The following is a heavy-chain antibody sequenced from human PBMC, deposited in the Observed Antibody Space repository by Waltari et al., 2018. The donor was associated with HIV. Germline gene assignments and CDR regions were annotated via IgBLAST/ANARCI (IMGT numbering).Heavy chain of an antibody. D-gene: IGHD2-15*01. J-gene: IGHJ4*02. CDR2: INHSGST. CDR1: GGSFSGYY. V-gene: IGHV4-34*01. Sequence: QVQLQQWGAGLLKPSETLSLTCAVYGGSFSGYYWSWIRQPPGKGLEWIGEINHSGSTNYNPSLKSRVTISVDTSKNQFSLKLSSVTAADTAVYYCARGGGDHREDNWGQGTLVTVSS. CDR3: ARGGGDHREDN.